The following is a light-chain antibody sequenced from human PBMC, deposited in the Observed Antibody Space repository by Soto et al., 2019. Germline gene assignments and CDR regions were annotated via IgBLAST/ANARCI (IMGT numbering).Light chain of an antibody. V-gene: IGKV1-5*03. CDR3: QQFNTSPWK. J-gene: IGKJ1*01. CDR2: KSS. CDR1: QSVSIW. Sequence: DIQMTQSPSTLSASEGDRVTISCRASQSVSIWLAWYQQKPGRAPKLLIYKSSILESGVPSRFSGSGSGTEFTLTISSLQPDDFATYYCQQFNTSPWKFGQGTKVDIK.